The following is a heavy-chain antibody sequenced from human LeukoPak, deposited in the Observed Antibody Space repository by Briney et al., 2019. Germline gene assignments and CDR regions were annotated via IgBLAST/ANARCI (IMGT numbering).Heavy chain of an antibody. Sequence: SQTLSLTCTVSGGSVGSGDYYWSWIRQPPGKGLEWIGCIYHSGSTYYNPSLKSRATISLDTPKNQFSLKLSSVTAADTAVYYCARASSGSYSGPIYYYYYMDVWGKGTTVTVSS. D-gene: IGHD1-26*01. CDR2: IYHSGST. CDR3: ARASSGSYSGPIYYYYYMDV. J-gene: IGHJ6*03. CDR1: GGSVGSGDYY. V-gene: IGHV4-30-4*08.